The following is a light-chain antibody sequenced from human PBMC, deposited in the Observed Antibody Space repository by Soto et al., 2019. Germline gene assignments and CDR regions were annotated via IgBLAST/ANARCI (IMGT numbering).Light chain of an antibody. V-gene: IGKV2-29*03. CDR1: QSLLHITGETF. J-gene: IGKJ5*01. Sequence: DVVMTQTPLSLSVAPGQPASISCKSSQSLLHITGETFLFWYLQKPGPSPPLLIYEVSTRVSGVPYRFSGSRLGTDFTLEISRVDTDDVGIYYCMQSTHLPPTFGQGTRLGIE. CDR3: MQSTHLPPT. CDR2: EVS.